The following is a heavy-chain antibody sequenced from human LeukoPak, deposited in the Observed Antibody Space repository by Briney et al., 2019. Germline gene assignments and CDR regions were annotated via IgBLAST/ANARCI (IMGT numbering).Heavy chain of an antibody. CDR2: ISHTGNT. J-gene: IGHJ4*02. V-gene: IGHV4-30-2*01. CDR1: GGSISIGGFS. CDR3: ARRRDRGYDFDY. D-gene: IGHD5-12*01. Sequence: PSQTLSLTCAVSGGSISIGGFSWSWIRQPPGKGLEWIGYISHTGNTYYTPSLKSRVTISLDRSKNQFSLRLSSVTAADTAVYYCARRRDRGYDFDYWGQGTLVTVSS.